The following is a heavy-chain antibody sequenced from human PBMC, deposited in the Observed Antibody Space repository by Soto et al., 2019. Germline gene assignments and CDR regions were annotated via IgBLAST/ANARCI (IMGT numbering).Heavy chain of an antibody. V-gene: IGHV3-73*01. CDR2: IRSKANSYAT. Sequence: GGSLRLSCAASGFTFSGSAMHWVRRASGKGLEWVGRIRSKANSYATAYAASVKGRFTISRDDSKNTAYLQMNSLKTEDTAVYYCTRGLVDSSPPYTYHGTDAWGQGTTVTVSS. D-gene: IGHD3-9*01. CDR1: GFTFSGSA. J-gene: IGHJ6*02. CDR3: TRGLVDSSPPYTYHGTDA.